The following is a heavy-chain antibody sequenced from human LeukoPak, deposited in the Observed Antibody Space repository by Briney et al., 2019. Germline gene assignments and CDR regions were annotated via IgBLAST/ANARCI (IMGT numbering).Heavy chain of an antibody. D-gene: IGHD6-13*01. V-gene: IGHV1-8*01. CDR2: MNPNSGNT. CDR3: ARVKMGWQQLPYY. CDR1: GYTFTSYD. J-gene: IGHJ4*02. Sequence: ASVKVSCKASGYTFTSYDINWVRQATGQGLEWMGWMNPNSGNTGYAQTFQGRVTMTSHTSISTAYMELSSLRSEAQAVDYCARVKMGWQQLPYYWRQGTLVSVST.